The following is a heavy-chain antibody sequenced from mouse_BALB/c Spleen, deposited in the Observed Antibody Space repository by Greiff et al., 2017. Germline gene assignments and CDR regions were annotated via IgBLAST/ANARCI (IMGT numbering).Heavy chain of an antibody. J-gene: IGHJ4*01. CDR3: ARSKYGNSFMDY. Sequence: QVQLKESGAELARPGASVKLSCKASGYTFTSYWMQWVKQRPGQGLEWIGAIYPGDGDTRYTQKFKGKATLTADKSSSTAYMQLSSLASEDSAVYYCARSKYGNSFMDYWGQGTSVTVSS. V-gene: IGHV1-87*01. D-gene: IGHD2-10*02. CDR2: IYPGDGDT. CDR1: GYTFTSYW.